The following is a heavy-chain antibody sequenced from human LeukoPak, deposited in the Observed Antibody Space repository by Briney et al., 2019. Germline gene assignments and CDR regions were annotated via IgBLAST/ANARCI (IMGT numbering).Heavy chain of an antibody. Sequence: SETLSLTCAVYGGSFSGYYWSWIRQPPGKGLEWIGEINHSGSTNYNPSLKSRVTISVDTSKNQFSLKLSSVTAADTAVYYCATSLYSTIPFDYWGQGTLVTVSS. CDR2: INHSGST. J-gene: IGHJ4*02. CDR1: GGSFSGYY. D-gene: IGHD6-13*01. V-gene: IGHV4-34*01. CDR3: ATSLYSTIPFDY.